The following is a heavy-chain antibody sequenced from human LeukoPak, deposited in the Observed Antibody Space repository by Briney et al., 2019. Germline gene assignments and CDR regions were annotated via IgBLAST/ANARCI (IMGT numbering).Heavy chain of an antibody. J-gene: IGHJ3*02. CDR1: GYSISSGYY. D-gene: IGHD2-21*02. CDR2: IYHSGST. V-gene: IGHV4-38-2*02. Sequence: SETLSLTCTVSGYSISSGYYWGWIRQPPGKGLEWIGSIYHSGSTYYNPSLKSRVTISVDTSKNQFSLKLRSVTSADTAVYYCARDSGRVSASDAFDIWGQGTMVTVSS. CDR3: ARDSGRVSASDAFDI.